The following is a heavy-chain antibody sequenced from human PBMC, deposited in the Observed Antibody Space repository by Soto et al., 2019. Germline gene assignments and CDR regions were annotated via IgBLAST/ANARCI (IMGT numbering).Heavy chain of an antibody. CDR1: GGSISSGGYY. CDR3: ARAARPEVRYSSSWYDRENWFDL. Sequence: PSETLSVTCTVSGGSISSGGYYWIWIRQDPGKGLEWIGYIYYSGSTYYNPSLKSRVTISVDTSKNQFSLKLSSVTAADTAVYYCARAARPEVRYSSSWYDRENWFDLWGQGTLVTVSS. V-gene: IGHV4-31*03. D-gene: IGHD6-13*01. CDR2: IYYSGST. J-gene: IGHJ5*02.